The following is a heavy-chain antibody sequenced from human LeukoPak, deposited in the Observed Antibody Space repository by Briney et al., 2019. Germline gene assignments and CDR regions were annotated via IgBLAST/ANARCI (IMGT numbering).Heavy chain of an antibody. J-gene: IGHJ3*02. D-gene: IGHD3-22*01. CDR3: ARGTVVVVITNDAFDI. CDR2: INHSGST. V-gene: IGHV4-34*01. CDR1: GGSFSGNY. Sequence: SETLSLTCAVYGGSFSGNYWTWIRQPPGKGLEWIGEINHSGSTNYNPSLKSRVTISLDTSKNQLSLKLSSVTAADTAVYYCARGTVVVVITNDAFDIWGQGTMVTVSS.